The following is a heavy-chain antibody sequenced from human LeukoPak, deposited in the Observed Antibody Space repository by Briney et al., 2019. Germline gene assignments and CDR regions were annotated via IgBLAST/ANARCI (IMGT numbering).Heavy chain of an antibody. CDR3: ARDPEFRSSAGLDY. Sequence: PGGSLRLSRAASGFTFTSYSMSWVRQAPGKGLEWVSFISTSSSDIYYADSVKGRFTISRDNAKNSVYLQMNSLRAEDTAVYYCARDPEFRSSAGLDYWGQGTLVTVSS. CDR2: ISTSSSDI. D-gene: IGHD6-6*01. J-gene: IGHJ4*02. CDR1: GFTFTSYS. V-gene: IGHV3-21*06.